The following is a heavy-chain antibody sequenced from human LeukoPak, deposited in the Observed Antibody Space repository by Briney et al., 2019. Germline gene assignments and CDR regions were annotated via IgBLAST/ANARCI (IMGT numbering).Heavy chain of an antibody. CDR3: ATVMVRAPTAAGY. D-gene: IGHD3-10*01. CDR2: MNPNRGNT. CDR1: GYTFTSYH. Sequence: ASVKVSFKASGYTFTSYHSNGVRQATGQGLEWMGWMNPNRGNTGNAQKFRGRVAMTRNPSIRPAYMALSSLRSEDTAVYYCATVMVRAPTAAGYWGQGTLVTVSS. V-gene: IGHV1-8*01. J-gene: IGHJ4*02.